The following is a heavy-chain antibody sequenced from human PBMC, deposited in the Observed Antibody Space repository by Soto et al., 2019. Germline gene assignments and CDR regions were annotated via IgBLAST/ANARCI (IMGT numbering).Heavy chain of an antibody. CDR2: IYYSGST. V-gene: IGHV4-61*08. D-gene: IGHD2-21*02. CDR1: GGSISSGDYY. J-gene: IGHJ4*02. CDR3: ARDGDGNALDY. Sequence: SETLSLTCTVSGGSISSGDYYWSWIRQPPGKGLEWIGYIYYSGSTNYNPSLKSRVTISVNTSKNQFSLKLSSVTAADTAVYYCARDGDGNALDYWGQGTLVTVSS.